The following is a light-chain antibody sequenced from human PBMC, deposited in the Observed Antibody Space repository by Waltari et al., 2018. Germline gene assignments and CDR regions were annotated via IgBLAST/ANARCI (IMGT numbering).Light chain of an antibody. CDR2: EVT. CDR3: CSYVGGSTF. CDR1: SSDIGTYDL. Sequence: QSALTQPASVSGSPGQSVTLSCTGTSSDIGTYDLVSWYQHHPGKAPKLIIYEVTKRPADVSNRSSDSKSGNTASLAVSGLQADDEADYCCCSYVGGSTFFGGGTRLTVL. J-gene: IGLJ2*01. V-gene: IGLV2-23*02.